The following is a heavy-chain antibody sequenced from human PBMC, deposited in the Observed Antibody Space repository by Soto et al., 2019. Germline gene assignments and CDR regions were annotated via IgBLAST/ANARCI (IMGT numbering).Heavy chain of an antibody. V-gene: IGHV3-7*01. Sequence: PGGSLRLSCAVSGFTFSDYWMSWVRQAPGKGLEWVAIIKQDGNEKYYVDSVKGRFTISRDNAKNSLYLQMNSLRAEDTAVYYCARELTMTHYYYYGMDVWGQGTTVTVSS. D-gene: IGHD3-22*01. CDR1: GFTFSDYW. CDR3: ARELTMTHYYYYGMDV. J-gene: IGHJ6*02. CDR2: IKQDGNEK.